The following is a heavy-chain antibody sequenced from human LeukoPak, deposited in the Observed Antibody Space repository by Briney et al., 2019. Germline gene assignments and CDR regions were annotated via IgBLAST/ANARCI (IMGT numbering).Heavy chain of an antibody. D-gene: IGHD3-16*02. J-gene: IGHJ4*02. V-gene: IGHV4-59*01. CDR1: GGSISSYY. Sequence: SETLSLTCTVSGGSISSYYWSWIRQPPGKGLEWIGYIYYSGSTNYNPSLKSRVTISVDTSKNQFSLKLSSVTAADTAVYYCARRLDDYVWGSYRPFDYWGQGTLVTVSS. CDR2: IYYSGST. CDR3: ARRLDDYVWGSYRPFDY.